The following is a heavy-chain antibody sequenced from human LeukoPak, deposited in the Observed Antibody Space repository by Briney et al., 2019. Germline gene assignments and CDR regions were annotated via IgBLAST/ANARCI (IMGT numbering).Heavy chain of an antibody. CDR1: GFTFSDYY. J-gene: IGHJ4*02. D-gene: IGHD6-13*01. V-gene: IGHV3-11*01. Sequence: GGSLRLSCAASGFTFSDYYMSWIRQAPGKGLEWVSYISSSGSTIYYADSVKGRFTISRDNAKNSLYLQMNSLRAKDTAVYYCARGPPYSSSWYLIDYWGQGTLVTVSS. CDR2: ISSSGSTI. CDR3: ARGPPYSSSWYLIDY.